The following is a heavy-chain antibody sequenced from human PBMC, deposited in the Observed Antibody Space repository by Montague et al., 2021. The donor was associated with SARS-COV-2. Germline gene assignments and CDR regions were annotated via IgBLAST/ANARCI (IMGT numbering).Heavy chain of an antibody. J-gene: IGHJ6*04. CDR1: GGSLSSFY. CDR3: ARGAELDVFSVYNYGLDV. D-gene: IGHD5/OR15-5a*01. CDR2: IHYSGST. Sequence: SETLSLTCSVSGGSLSSFYWSWIRQPPGKGLEYIGYIHYSGSTNFSPSLNSRVSISLDTSKNQFSLNLRSVTTAATAVYYCARGAELDVFSVYNYGLDVWGEGTTVTSSS. V-gene: IGHV4-59*01.